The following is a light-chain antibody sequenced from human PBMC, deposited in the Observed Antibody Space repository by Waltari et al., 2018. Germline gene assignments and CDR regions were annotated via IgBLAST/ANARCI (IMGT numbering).Light chain of an antibody. Sequence: DIQMTQSHSTLSASVGDTAPITCRASQSISTLLAWYQQKPGKAPKSQVYKASSLESGVPSRFSGSGSGTEFTLTISSLQPDDFAIYYCQQYNNYPYTFGQGTKLDFK. CDR3: QQYNNYPYT. CDR2: KAS. CDR1: QSISTL. V-gene: IGKV1-5*03. J-gene: IGKJ2*01.